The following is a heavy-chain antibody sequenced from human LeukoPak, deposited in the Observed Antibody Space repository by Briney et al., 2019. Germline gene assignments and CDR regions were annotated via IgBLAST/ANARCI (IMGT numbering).Heavy chain of an antibody. D-gene: IGHD3-10*01. CDR2: IYPGDSDV. CDR1: GYSFPTHW. J-gene: IGHJ5*02. CDR3: ARRGGSGSYWAGHNWFDP. Sequence: GESLKISCKASGYSFPTHWIGWVRQMPGKGLELMGIIYPGDSDVRYSPSFQGQVTISADKYISTAYLWWSSLKASDTAMYYCARRGGSGSYWAGHNWFDPWGQGTLVTVSS. V-gene: IGHV5-51*01.